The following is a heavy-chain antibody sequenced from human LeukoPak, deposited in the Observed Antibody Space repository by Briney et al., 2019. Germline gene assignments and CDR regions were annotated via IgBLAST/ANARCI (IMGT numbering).Heavy chain of an antibody. CDR3: AKSGIASSFD. CDR2: ISSSGSSI. Sequence: PGGSLRLSCAASGFTVNDYYMTWIRQAPGKGLEWVSYISSSGSSIYYADSVKGRFTISRDNAKNSLYLQMNSLRAEDTAVYYCAKSGIASSFDWGQGTLVTVSS. J-gene: IGHJ4*02. CDR1: GFTVNDYY. V-gene: IGHV3-11*01. D-gene: IGHD6-13*01.